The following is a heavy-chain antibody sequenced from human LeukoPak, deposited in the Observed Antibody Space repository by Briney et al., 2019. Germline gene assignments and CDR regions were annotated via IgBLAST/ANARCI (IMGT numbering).Heavy chain of an antibody. Sequence: GGSLRLSCAAAGFSVSSYAMSWVRQATGKWLDWLSAISGSGGSTYYADSVKGRFTISRDNSKNTLYLQMNSLRAEDTAVYYCAKYPVAGTLVSGYWGQGTLVTVSS. D-gene: IGHD6-19*01. CDR3: AKYPVAGTLVSGY. J-gene: IGHJ4*02. CDR1: GFSVSSYA. CDR2: ISGSGGST. V-gene: IGHV3-23*01.